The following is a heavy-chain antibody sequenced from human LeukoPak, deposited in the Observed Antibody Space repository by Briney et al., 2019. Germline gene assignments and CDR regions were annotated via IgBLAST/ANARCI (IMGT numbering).Heavy chain of an antibody. J-gene: IGHJ4*02. CDR3: AKVSRLVIIFLFDY. D-gene: IGHD3-9*01. Sequence: TGGSLRLSCAASGFTFSSYGMQWVRQAPGKGLESVAVISYDGSNKYYADSVKGRFAISRDNSKSTLYLQMNSLRAEDTAVYYCAKVSRLVIIFLFDYWGQGTLVTVSS. CDR1: GFTFSSYG. V-gene: IGHV3-30*18. CDR2: ISYDGSNK.